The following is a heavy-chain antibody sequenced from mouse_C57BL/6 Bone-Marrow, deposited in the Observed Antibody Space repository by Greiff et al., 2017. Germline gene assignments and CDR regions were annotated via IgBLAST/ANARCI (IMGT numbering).Heavy chain of an antibody. CDR1: GYTFSSYA. Sequence: DVMLVESGGGLVKPGGSLKLSCAASGYTFSSYAMSWVRQTPEKRLEWVATISDGGSYTYYTDNVKGRFTISRDNAKNNLYLQMSHLKSEDTAMYYCARDGWDEGYWGQGTTLTVSS. J-gene: IGHJ2*01. D-gene: IGHD4-1*01. CDR3: ARDGWDEGY. V-gene: IGHV5-4*01. CDR2: ISDGGSYT.